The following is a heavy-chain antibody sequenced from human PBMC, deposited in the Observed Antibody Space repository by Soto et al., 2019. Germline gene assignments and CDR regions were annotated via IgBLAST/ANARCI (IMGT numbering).Heavy chain of an antibody. V-gene: IGHV4-31*03. CDR2: IYYSGST. CDR1: GDSITIGGYY. CDR3: ARGSRGAVAAWFDS. D-gene: IGHD6-19*01. J-gene: IGHJ5*01. Sequence: QVHLQESGPGLVKPSQTLSLTCTASGDSITIGGYYWSWIRHHPEKGLEWIGYIYYSGSTYYNPSLRSGLTRAVDPFKNQFPMTRSSGTAADPAVYYCARGSRGAVAAWFDSWGQGSLVTVSS.